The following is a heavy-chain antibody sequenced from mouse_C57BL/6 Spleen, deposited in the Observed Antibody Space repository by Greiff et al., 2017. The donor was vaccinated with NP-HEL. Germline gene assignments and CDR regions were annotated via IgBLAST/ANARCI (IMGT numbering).Heavy chain of an antibody. CDR2: IDPSDSYT. CDR1: GYTFTSYW. CDR3: ARRENPAWFAY. V-gene: IGHV1-50*01. J-gene: IGHJ3*01. Sequence: VQLQQPGAELVKPGASVKLSCKASGYTFTSYWMQWVKQRPGQGLEWIGEIDPSDSYTNYNQKFKGKATMTVDTSSSPAYMQLSNLTSEDSAVYYCARRENPAWFAYWGQGTLVTVSA.